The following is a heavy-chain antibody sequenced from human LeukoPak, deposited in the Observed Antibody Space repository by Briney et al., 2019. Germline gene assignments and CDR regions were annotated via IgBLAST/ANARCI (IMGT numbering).Heavy chain of an antibody. Sequence: ASVKVSCKASGYTFTGYYMHWVRQAPGQGLEWMGWINPNSGGTNYAQKFQGRVTMTRDTSISTAYMELSRLRSDDTAVYYCARDAEDIVVVVAADNWFDPWGQGTLVTVSS. CDR3: ARDAEDIVVVVAADNWFDP. D-gene: IGHD2-15*01. CDR2: INPNSGGT. J-gene: IGHJ5*02. CDR1: GYTFTGYY. V-gene: IGHV1-2*02.